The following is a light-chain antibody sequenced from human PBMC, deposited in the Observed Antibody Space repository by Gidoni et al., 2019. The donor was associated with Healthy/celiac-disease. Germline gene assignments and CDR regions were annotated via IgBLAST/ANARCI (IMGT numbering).Light chain of an antibody. J-gene: IGLJ2*01. CDR2: EDS. CDR3: QSAVSSTTYVV. Sequence: SYELTQPPSVSVSPGQTARITCPGDALAKQYAYWYQQKPGQAPILVMYEDSERPSGIPERFSGSSSGTTVTLTISGVQAEDEADYYCQSAVSSTTYVVFGGGTKLTVL. CDR1: ALAKQY. V-gene: IGLV3-25*03.